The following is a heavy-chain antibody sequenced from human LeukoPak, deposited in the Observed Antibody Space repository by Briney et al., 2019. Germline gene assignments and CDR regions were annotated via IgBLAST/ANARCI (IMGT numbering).Heavy chain of an antibody. D-gene: IGHD5-12*01. J-gene: IGHJ4*02. CDR3: AKLTSGYDFDY. CDR2: ISGGGGST. V-gene: IGHV3-23*01. Sequence: GGSLRLSCAASGFTFSNYGMSWVRQAPEKGLEWVSAISGGGGSTYYADSVKGRFTISRDNSKNTLYLQMNSLRAEDTAVYYCAKLTSGYDFDYWGQGTLVTVSS. CDR1: GFTFSNYG.